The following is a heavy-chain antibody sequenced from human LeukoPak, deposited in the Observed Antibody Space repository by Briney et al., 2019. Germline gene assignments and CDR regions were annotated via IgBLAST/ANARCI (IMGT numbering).Heavy chain of an antibody. J-gene: IGHJ4*02. Sequence: SETLSLTCTVSGYSISSGYYWGWIRQPPGKGLEWIGSIYHSGSTYYNPSLKSRVTISVDTSKNQFSLKLSSVTAADTAVYYCASDPRRGYNYGGRVYWGQGTLVTVSS. CDR2: IYHSGST. V-gene: IGHV4-38-2*02. CDR1: GYSISSGYY. D-gene: IGHD5-18*01. CDR3: ASDPRRGYNYGGRVY.